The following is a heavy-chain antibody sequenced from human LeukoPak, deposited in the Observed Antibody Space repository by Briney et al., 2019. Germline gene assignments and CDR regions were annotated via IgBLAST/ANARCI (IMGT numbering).Heavy chain of an antibody. V-gene: IGHV4-39*01. CDR2: IYYSGST. CDR1: GGSISSSSYY. Sequence: NPSETLSLTCTVSGGSISSSSYYWGWIRQPPGKGLEWIGSIYYSGSTYYNPSLKSRVTISVDTSKNQFSLKLSSVTAADTAVYYCARLSSLRGSGSYYGHDYWGQGTLVTVSS. J-gene: IGHJ4*02. D-gene: IGHD3-10*01. CDR3: ARLSSLRGSGSYYGHDY.